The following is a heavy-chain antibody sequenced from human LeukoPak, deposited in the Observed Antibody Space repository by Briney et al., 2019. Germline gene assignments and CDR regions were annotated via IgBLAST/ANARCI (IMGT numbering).Heavy chain of an antibody. CDR1: GFXFSSYW. J-gene: IGHJ4*02. D-gene: IGHD5-24*01. CDR2: INSDGSST. Sequence: GGSLRLSCAASGFXFSSYWMHWVRQAPGKGLMWVSRINSDGSSTTYADSVKGRFTISRDKSKNTVYLQMNSLRAEDTAVYYCVKRRATIISLDQWGQGTLVTVSS. CDR3: VKRRATIISLDQ. V-gene: IGHV3-74*01.